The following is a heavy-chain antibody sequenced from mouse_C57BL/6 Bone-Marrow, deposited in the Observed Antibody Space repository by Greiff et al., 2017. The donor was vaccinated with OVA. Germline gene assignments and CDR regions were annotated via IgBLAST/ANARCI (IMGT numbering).Heavy chain of an antibody. CDR3: ARTVYYDYAGYFDY. D-gene: IGHD2-4*01. Sequence: QVQLQQPGAELVKPGASVKMSCKASGYTFTSYWITWVKQRPGQGLEWIGDIYPGSGSTNYNEKFKSKATLTVDTSSSTAYMQLSSLTSEDSAVYYCARTVYYDYAGYFDYWGQGTTLTVSS. CDR2: IYPGSGST. J-gene: IGHJ2*01. V-gene: IGHV1-55*01. CDR1: GYTFTSYW.